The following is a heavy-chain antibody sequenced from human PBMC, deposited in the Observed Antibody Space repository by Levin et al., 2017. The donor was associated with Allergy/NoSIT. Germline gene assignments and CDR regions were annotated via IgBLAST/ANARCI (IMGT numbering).Heavy chain of an antibody. V-gene: IGHV3-23*01. J-gene: IGHJ4*02. CDR1: GFTFGAYG. CDR2: ISDVGGTT. CDR3: AKYRGRGWFGGHLDY. D-gene: IGHD6-19*01. Sequence: GGSLRLSCSASGFTFGAYGMSWVRQAPGKGLEWVSGISDVGGTTFYADSVKGRFTVSRDNSKNTLYLQMNNLRADDTALYYCAKYRGRGWFGGHLDYWGQGTLVTVAS.